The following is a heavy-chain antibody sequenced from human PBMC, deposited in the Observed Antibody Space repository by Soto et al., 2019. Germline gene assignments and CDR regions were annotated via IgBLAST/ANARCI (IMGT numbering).Heavy chain of an antibody. D-gene: IGHD4-4*01. J-gene: IGHJ5*02. Sequence: GESLKISCKGSGYRFTSYWIACVRQMPGKGLEWMGIIYPGDSDARYSPSFQGQVTISVDKSISTAYLQWSSLKASDTAIYYCARQLGHDYINNWFDPWGQGTLVTVCS. CDR1: GYRFTSYW. CDR3: ARQLGHDYINNWFDP. CDR2: IYPGDSDA. V-gene: IGHV5-51*01.